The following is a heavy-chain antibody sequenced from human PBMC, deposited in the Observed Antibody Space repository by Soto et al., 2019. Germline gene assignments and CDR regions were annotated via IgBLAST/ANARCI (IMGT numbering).Heavy chain of an antibody. D-gene: IGHD3-16*01. CDR2: MNPGSGDT. V-gene: IGHV1-8*01. CDR3: ARMETFGSLNCFDP. J-gene: IGHJ5*02. Sequence: ASVNVSCNASGYSFTNNDVIWVRQATGQGLEWMGWMNPGSGDTGYAQKFQGRVTMTRDISIATAYMELSSLRSDDTAIYYCARMETFGSLNCFDPRGQGNPVPVSP. CDR1: GYSFTNND.